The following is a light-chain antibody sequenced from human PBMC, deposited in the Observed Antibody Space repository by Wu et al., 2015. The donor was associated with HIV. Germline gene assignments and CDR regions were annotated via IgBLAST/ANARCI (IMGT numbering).Light chain of an antibody. CDR2: DAS. V-gene: IGKV1-9*01. CDR3: QQLNSFPLT. CDR1: QDIATY. Sequence: IQLTQSPSSLSASIGDRVTITCRASQDIATYLAWYQQXPGKAPRVLIYDASTLQTGVSSRFSGSGSGAEFTLTISGLQREDFAVYYCQQLNSFPLTFGHGTRLEIK. J-gene: IGKJ5*01.